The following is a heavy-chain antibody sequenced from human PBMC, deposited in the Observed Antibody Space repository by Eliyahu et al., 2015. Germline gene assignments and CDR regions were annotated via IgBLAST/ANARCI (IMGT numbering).Heavy chain of an antibody. J-gene: IGHJ4*02. CDR1: GFXFSRYS. V-gene: IGHV3-48*04. D-gene: IGHD3-22*01. CDR2: XSSPGDTI. CDR3: ARDRSGNYYDSSGYLDYFDY. Sequence: EVQLVESGGGLVQPGGSLRVSCAASGFXFSRYSMNGVRQAPGKGLEXVSYXSSPGDTIFYADSVKGRFTISRDNAKNSLYLQMNSLRAEDTAVYYCARDRSGNYYDSSGYLDYFDYWGQGTLVTVSS.